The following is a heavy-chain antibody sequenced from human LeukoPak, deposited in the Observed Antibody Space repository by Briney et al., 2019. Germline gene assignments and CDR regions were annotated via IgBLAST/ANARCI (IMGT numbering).Heavy chain of an antibody. Sequence: GGSLRLSCAASGLTFRSYGMHWVRQAPGKGLEWVAGIWFDGSETNYADSVKGRFTISRDNSKNTLYLEMNNLRVEDTAVYYCGKDYRTGSHYSPPPTFWGQGTLVTVPS. CDR2: IWFDGSET. CDR1: GLTFRSYG. CDR3: GKDYRTGSHYSPPPTF. V-gene: IGHV3-33*03. D-gene: IGHD3-10*01. J-gene: IGHJ4*02.